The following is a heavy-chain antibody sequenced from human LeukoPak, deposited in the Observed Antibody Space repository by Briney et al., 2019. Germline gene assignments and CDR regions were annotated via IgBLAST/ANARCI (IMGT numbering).Heavy chain of an antibody. V-gene: IGHV3-7*01. Sequence: GGSLRLSCAAPGFTFSSHGMSWVRQAPGKGLEWLATIKQDGSEKYYVDSVEGRFTISRDNAKNSLYLQMNSLRAEDTAVYYCARSYYGSGTSYGMDVWGQGTTVTVSS. CDR2: IKQDGSEK. CDR1: GFTFSSHG. CDR3: ARSYYGSGTSYGMDV. D-gene: IGHD3-10*01. J-gene: IGHJ6*02.